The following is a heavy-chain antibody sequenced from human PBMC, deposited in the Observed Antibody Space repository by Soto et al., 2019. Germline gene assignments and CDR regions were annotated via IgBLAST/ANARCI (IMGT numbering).Heavy chain of an antibody. D-gene: IGHD2-2*01. CDR3: ARFVRSCSATTCSTRADV. Sequence: ASVKVSCKASGYTFTSYGISWVRQAPGQGLEWMGWISAYNGNTNYAQKLQGRVTMTTDTSTSTAYMELRSLRSDDTAVYHCARFVRSCSATTCSTRADVWGQGITVTVSS. J-gene: IGHJ6*02. V-gene: IGHV1-18*04. CDR2: ISAYNGNT. CDR1: GYTFTSYG.